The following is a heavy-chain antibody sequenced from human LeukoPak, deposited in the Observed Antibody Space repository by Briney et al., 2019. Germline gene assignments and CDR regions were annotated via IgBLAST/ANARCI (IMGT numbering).Heavy chain of an antibody. D-gene: IGHD3-3*01. CDR1: GGSISSGGYY. CDR3: ARGARFLEWLYNY. V-gene: IGHV4-61*08. CDR2: IYYSGST. J-gene: IGHJ4*02. Sequence: SQTLSLTCAVSGGSISSGGYYWSWIRQPPGKGLEWIGYIYYSGSTNYNPSLKSRVTISVDTSKNQFSLKLSSVTAADTAVYYCARGARFLEWLYNYWGQGTLVTVSS.